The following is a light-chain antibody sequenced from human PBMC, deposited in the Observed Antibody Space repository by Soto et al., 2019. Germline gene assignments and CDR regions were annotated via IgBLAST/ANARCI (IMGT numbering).Light chain of an antibody. J-gene: IGLJ2*01. Sequence: NIGSENVNWYQQKPGQAPVLXXYRXRNRPSGIPERXSGXXSRNTATLTINRAQAGDEADYYCQVWDSSSEVVXGGGTKLTVL. CDR3: QVWDSSSEVV. V-gene: IGLV3-9*01. CDR2: RXR. CDR1: NIGSEN.